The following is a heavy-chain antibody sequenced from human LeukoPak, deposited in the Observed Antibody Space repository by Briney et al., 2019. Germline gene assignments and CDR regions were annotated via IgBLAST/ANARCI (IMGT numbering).Heavy chain of an antibody. CDR1: GGSISSYY. V-gene: IGHV4-59*08. CDR3: ARWGSNMAREKGDH. Sequence: SETLSLTCTVSGGSISSYYWSWIWQPPGKGLEWIGYIYYSGITNYNPSLKTRVTILVDTSKNQFSLKLSSVTAADTAVYYCARWGSNMAREKGDHWGQGTLVTVSS. CDR2: IYYSGIT. D-gene: IGHD3-10*01. J-gene: IGHJ4*02.